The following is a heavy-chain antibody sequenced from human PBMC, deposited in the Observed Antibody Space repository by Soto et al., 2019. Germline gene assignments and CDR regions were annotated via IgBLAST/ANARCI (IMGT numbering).Heavy chain of an antibody. J-gene: IGHJ4*02. D-gene: IGHD5-18*01. CDR1: GGSVSSGSYY. CDR2: IYYSGST. V-gene: IGHV4-61*01. Sequence: SETLSLTCIVSGGSVSSGSYYWNWIRQPPGKGLEWIGYIYYSGSTNYNPSLKSRVTISVDTSKNQFSLKLSSVTAADAAVYYCARQVDTARFTDYFDCWGQGALVTVSS. CDR3: ARQVDTARFTDYFDC.